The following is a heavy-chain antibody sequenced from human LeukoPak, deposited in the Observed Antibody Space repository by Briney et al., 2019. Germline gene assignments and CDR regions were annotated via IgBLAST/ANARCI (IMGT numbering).Heavy chain of an antibody. CDR2: IYYSGST. J-gene: IGHJ6*02. V-gene: IGHV4-59*12. D-gene: IGHD4-11*01. CDR3: ARDSKKIGMDV. Sequence: SETLSLTCTVSGGSISSYYWSWIRQPPGKGLEWIGYIYYSGSTNYNPSLKSRVTMSVDTSKNQFSLKLSSVTAADTAVYYCARDSKKIGMDVWGQGTTVTVSS. CDR1: GGSISSYY.